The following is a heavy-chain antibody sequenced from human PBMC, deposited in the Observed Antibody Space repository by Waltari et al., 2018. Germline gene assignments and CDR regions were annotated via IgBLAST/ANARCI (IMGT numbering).Heavy chain of an antibody. D-gene: IGHD6-13*01. Sequence: QVQLVQSGAEVKKPGASVKVSCKASGYTFTGYYMHWVRQAPGQGLEWMGWLNPNIGGTNYAQKFQGSGTMTRDTSISTAYMELSRLRSDDTAVYYCASDRLGSSWRYYFDYWGQGTLVTVSS. V-gene: IGHV1-2*02. CDR1: GYTFTGYY. CDR2: LNPNIGGT. J-gene: IGHJ4*02. CDR3: ASDRLGSSWRYYFDY.